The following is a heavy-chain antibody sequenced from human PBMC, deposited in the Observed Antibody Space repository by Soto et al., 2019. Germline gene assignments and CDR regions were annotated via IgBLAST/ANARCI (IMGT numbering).Heavy chain of an antibody. Sequence: SETLSLTCTVSGGSISSGGYYWSWIRQHPGKGLEWIGYIYYSGSTYYNPSLKSRVTISVDTSKNQFSLKLSSVTAADTAVYYCASSYCSGGSCYLYYFDYWGQGTLVTVSS. CDR1: GGSISSGGYY. J-gene: IGHJ4*02. D-gene: IGHD2-15*01. CDR2: IYYSGST. CDR3: ASSYCSGGSCYLYYFDY. V-gene: IGHV4-31*03.